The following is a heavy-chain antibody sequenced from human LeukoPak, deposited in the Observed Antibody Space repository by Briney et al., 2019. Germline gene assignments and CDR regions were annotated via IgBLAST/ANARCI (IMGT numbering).Heavy chain of an antibody. CDR3: ASSIATRVY. V-gene: IGHV4-30-4*08. J-gene: IGHJ4*02. D-gene: IGHD6-6*01. CDR2: FYYSGST. Sequence: PSETLSLTCTVSGASVSSGDYYWSWIRQPPGKGLEWIEYFYYSGSTYYNPSLKSRITISVDTSKNQFSLNLSSVTAADTAVYYCASSIATRVYWGPGTLVTVSS. CDR1: GASVSSGDYY.